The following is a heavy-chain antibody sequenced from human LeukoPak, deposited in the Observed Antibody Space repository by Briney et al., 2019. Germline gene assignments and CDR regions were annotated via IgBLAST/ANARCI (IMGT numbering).Heavy chain of an antibody. Sequence: GRSLRLSCAASGFTFSSYAMHWVRQAPGKGLEWVAVISYDGSNKYYADSVKGRFTISRDNSKNTLYLQLNSLRAEDTAVYYCAKDGFGIVGAMTFDYWGQGTLATVSS. CDR2: ISYDGSNK. J-gene: IGHJ4*02. V-gene: IGHV3-30*04. D-gene: IGHD1-26*01. CDR1: GFTFSSYA. CDR3: AKDGFGIVGAMTFDY.